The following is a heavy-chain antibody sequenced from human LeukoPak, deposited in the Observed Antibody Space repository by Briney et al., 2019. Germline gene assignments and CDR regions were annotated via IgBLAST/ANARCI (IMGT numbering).Heavy chain of an antibody. D-gene: IGHD3-10*01. V-gene: IGHV3-21*01. CDR2: ISSSSSYI. CDR1: GFTFSFYS. J-gene: IGHJ4*02. Sequence: PGGSLRLSCAASGFTFSFYSMNWVRQAPGKGLEWVSSISSSSSYIYYADSVGGRFTISSDNSKNTLFLQLNSLSAEDTAVYYCAKDLRDHYGIEYWGQGTLVTVSS. CDR3: AKDLRDHYGIEY.